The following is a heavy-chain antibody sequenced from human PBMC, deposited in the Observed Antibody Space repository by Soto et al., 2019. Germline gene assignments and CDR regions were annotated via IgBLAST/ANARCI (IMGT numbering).Heavy chain of an antibody. CDR3: AKPSIVEATLNYFDH. CDR2: ISFDGSNK. Sequence: QVQLVESGGGVVQPGRSLRLSCAAFGFTFSHYGIHWVRQAPGKGLEWVAVISFDGSNKYYADSVKGRFTISRDNSKNTMYLQMNSLRAEDTAVYYCAKPSIVEATLNYFDHWGQGTLVTVSS. CDR1: GFTFSHYG. D-gene: IGHD1-26*01. V-gene: IGHV3-30*18. J-gene: IGHJ4*02.